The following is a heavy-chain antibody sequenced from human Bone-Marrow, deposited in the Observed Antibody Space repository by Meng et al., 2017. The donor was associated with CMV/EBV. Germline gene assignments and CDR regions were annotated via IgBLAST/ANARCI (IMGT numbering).Heavy chain of an antibody. J-gene: IGHJ4*02. CDR1: RGSNSHYY. V-gene: IGHV4-59*01. Sequence: GSLRLSCTVSRGSNSHYYWSWIRQPPGKGLEWIGYIYYSGITNYNPSLKSRVTISVDTSKNQFSLRLSSVTTADTAVYYCARTTASGWYYFDYWGQGTLVTVSS. D-gene: IGHD6-19*01. CDR3: ARTTASGWYYFDY. CDR2: IYYSGIT.